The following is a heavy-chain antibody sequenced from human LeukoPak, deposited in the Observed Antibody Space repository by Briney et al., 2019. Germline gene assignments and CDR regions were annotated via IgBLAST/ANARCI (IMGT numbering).Heavy chain of an antibody. D-gene: IGHD5-12*01. CDR3: ARGGYSDY. Sequence: SETLSLTCAVYGGSFSGYYWSWIRQPPGKGLEWIGEINHSGSTNYNPSLKSRVTISVDTSENQFSLKLSSVTAADTAVYYCARGGYSDYWGQGTLVTVSS. CDR2: INHSGST. J-gene: IGHJ4*02. V-gene: IGHV4-34*01. CDR1: GGSFSGYY.